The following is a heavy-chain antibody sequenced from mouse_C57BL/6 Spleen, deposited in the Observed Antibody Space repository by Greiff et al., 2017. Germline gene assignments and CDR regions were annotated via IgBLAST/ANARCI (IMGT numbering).Heavy chain of an antibody. CDR1: GYSFTSYY. J-gene: IGHJ2*01. Sequence: VQLQQSGPELVKPGASVKISCKASGYSFTSYYIHWVKQRPGQGLEWIGWIYPGSGNTKYNEKFKGKATLTADPSSSTAYMQLSSLTSEDSAVYYGARGWGFRPFYFDYWGQGTTLTVSS. CDR3: ARGWGFRPFYFDY. V-gene: IGHV1-66*01. CDR2: IYPGSGNT. D-gene: IGHD3-2*02.